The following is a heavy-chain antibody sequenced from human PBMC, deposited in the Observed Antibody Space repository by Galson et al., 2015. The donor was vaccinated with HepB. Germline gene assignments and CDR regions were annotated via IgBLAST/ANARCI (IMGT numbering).Heavy chain of an antibody. J-gene: IGHJ5*02. CDR2: IYYDGSKK. Sequence: SLRLSCAASGFTFSSYCMHWVRQAPGKGLEWVAMIYYDGSKKYYADSAKGRFTISREDAKNSLYLQMSSLRDEDTAVYYCAREGQGFDPWGQGTLVTVSS. CDR3: AREGQGFDP. V-gene: IGHV3-33*01. CDR1: GFTFSSYC.